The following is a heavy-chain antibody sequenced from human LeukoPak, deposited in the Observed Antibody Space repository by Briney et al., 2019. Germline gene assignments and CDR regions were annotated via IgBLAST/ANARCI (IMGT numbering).Heavy chain of an antibody. J-gene: IGHJ6*03. V-gene: IGHV4-4*07. Sequence: SETLSLTCTFSGGSINNFYWSWIRQPAGKGLEWIGRIHASENTNYNPSLKSRVTMSVDTSKNQFSLKLSSVTAADTAVYYCARGSNYYGSGSAYFYYMDVWGKGTTVTVSS. CDR3: ARGSNYYGSGSAYFYYMDV. CDR2: IHASENT. D-gene: IGHD3-10*01. CDR1: GGSINNFY.